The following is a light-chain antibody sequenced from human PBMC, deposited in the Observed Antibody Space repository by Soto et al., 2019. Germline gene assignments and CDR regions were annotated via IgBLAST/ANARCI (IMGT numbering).Light chain of an antibody. CDR3: QQSHSPPLT. V-gene: IGKV1-39*01. Sequence: DIQMTQSPSSLSASVGDRVTITCRTSYSVSRSLNWYQHKPGNAPKLLIYSASNLQSGVPSRFSGSGSGTEFTLTISSLQAEDFVTYYCQQSHSPPLTFGGGTKVEIK. CDR2: SAS. CDR1: YSVSRS. J-gene: IGKJ4*01.